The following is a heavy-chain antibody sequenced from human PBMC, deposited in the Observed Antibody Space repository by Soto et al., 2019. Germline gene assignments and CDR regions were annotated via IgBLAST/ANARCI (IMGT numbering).Heavy chain of an antibody. CDR3: AGERGGIGYCSGGICNWDFDL. CDR1: GGTFRSYG. CDR2: IIPIFGTR. Sequence: VQLVQSGAEVKRPGSSVKVSCKASGGTFRSYGINWVRQAPGQGLEWMGGIIPIFGTRNSAQKFQGRVTITADVCTSTVYMELSSLRPEDTAVYYCAGERGGIGYCSGGICNWDFDLWGRGTLVTVSS. J-gene: IGHJ2*01. V-gene: IGHV1-69*01. D-gene: IGHD2-15*01.